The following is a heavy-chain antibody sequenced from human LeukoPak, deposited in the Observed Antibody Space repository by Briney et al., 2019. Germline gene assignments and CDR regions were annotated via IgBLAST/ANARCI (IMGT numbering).Heavy chain of an antibody. CDR1: GFTVSSNY. J-gene: IGHJ4*02. Sequence: GGSLRLSCAASGFTVSSNYMSWVRQAPGKGLEWVSVIYSGGSTYYADSVKGRFTISRDNSKNTLYLQMNSPRAEDTAVYYCAKGLNLLPDDYWGQGTLVTVSS. D-gene: IGHD2-15*01. CDR2: IYSGGST. V-gene: IGHV3-53*05. CDR3: AKGLNLLPDDY.